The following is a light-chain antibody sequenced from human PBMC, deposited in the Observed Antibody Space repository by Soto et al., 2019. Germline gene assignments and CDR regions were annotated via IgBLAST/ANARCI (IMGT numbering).Light chain of an antibody. CDR3: ETWDRNTVV. CDR2: LEDTGIY. Sequence: QSVLTQSSSASASLGSSVKLTCTLSSGHSSYIIAWHQQQPGKAPRYLMKLEDTGIYNKGSGVPDRFSGSSSGADRYLTISNLQFEDEADYYCETWDRNTVVFGGGTKLTVL. J-gene: IGLJ2*01. CDR1: SGHSSYI. V-gene: IGLV4-60*02.